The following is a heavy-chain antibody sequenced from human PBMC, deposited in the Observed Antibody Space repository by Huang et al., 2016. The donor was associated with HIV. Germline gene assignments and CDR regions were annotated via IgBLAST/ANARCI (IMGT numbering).Heavy chain of an antibody. CDR1: GGSIRSSDYH. D-gene: IGHD3-10*01. CDR3: ARHREGPVAYYSGWGSHLNYMDV. J-gene: IGHJ6*03. V-gene: IGHV4-39*01. CDR2: IYYKGST. Sequence: QLLLQESGPGLVKPSEAQALTCAVSGGSIRSSDYHWGWIRQPPGKGLEWVGSIYYKGSTHYSPSLKRRVTIAVDTSKNLFFLNLTSMTAADTAVYYCARHREGPVAYYSGWGSHLNYMDVWGRGRTVVVSS.